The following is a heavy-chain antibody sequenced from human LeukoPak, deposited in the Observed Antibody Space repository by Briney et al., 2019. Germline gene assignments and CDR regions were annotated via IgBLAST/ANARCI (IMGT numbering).Heavy chain of an antibody. J-gene: IGHJ3*02. D-gene: IGHD6-13*01. Sequence: VASVKVSCKASGYTFTSYDINWVRQATGQGLEWMGWMNPNSGNTGYAQKFQGRVTMTRNTSISTAYMELSSLRSEDTAVYYCARGASYSSSWYHAFDIWGQGTMFTVSS. V-gene: IGHV1-8*01. CDR1: GYTFTSYD. CDR3: ARGASYSSSWYHAFDI. CDR2: MNPNSGNT.